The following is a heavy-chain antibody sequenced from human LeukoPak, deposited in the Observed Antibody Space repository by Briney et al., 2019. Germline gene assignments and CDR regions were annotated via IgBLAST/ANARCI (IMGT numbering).Heavy chain of an antibody. CDR2: IHSNGNPK. CDR1: GFSFSNNG. CDR3: AREASTEIIGGMDV. D-gene: IGHD2-8*02. Sequence: PGGSLRLSCAASGFSFSNNGMHWVRQAPGKGLEWVAFIHSNGNPKYYADSVRGRFTISRDNSKKTCYLQMDSLRVEDTAVYYCAREASTEIIGGMDVRGQGTTVTVTS. V-gene: IGHV3-30*02. J-gene: IGHJ6*02.